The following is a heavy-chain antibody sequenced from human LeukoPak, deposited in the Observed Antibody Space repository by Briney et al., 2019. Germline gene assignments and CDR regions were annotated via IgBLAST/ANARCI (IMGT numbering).Heavy chain of an antibody. CDR2: IGGSGDTT. J-gene: IGHJ4*02. V-gene: IGHV3-23*01. Sequence: GGSLRLSCAASGSTFSSYAMTWVRQAPGRGLEWVAAIGGSGDTTYYADSVRGRFTISRDNSKNTLYLQMNSLRAEDTAVYYCAKDLSFVLRGSPFYFDYWGQGTLVTVSS. CDR3: AKDLSFVLRGSPFYFDY. D-gene: IGHD6-25*01. CDR1: GSTFSSYA.